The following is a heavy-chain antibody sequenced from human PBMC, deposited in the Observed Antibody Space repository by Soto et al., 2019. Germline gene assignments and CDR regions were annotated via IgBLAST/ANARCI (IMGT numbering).Heavy chain of an antibody. J-gene: IGHJ4*02. V-gene: IGHV1-18*01. Sequence: VQLVQSGAEVKKPGASEKVSCKASGNTFTSYVISWVRQAPGQGLEWMGGISAYNGNTNYAQKLQGRVTMTTDTSTSTAYMELRSLRSDDTAVYYCVVAAQPYYFDYWGQGTLVTVSS. CDR1: GNTFTSYV. CDR3: VVAAQPYYFDY. CDR2: ISAYNGNT. D-gene: IGHD2-15*01.